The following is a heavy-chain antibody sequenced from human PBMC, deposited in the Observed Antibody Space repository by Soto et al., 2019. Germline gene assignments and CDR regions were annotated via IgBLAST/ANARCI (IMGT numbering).Heavy chain of an antibody. Sequence: QVQLQQWGAGLLKPSETLSLRCVVNSGSFSGYYWTGIRQTPGKGLEWVGEISHSVSTNNYPSLMSRVTMSADTSEKQFSLRLSSVTAADTALFYCARGDESSRRYLPQRAYWGQGTLVTVSS. D-gene: IGHD3-16*02. CDR3: ARGDESSRRYLPQRAY. J-gene: IGHJ4*02. CDR1: SGSFSGYY. CDR2: ISHSVST. V-gene: IGHV4-34*01.